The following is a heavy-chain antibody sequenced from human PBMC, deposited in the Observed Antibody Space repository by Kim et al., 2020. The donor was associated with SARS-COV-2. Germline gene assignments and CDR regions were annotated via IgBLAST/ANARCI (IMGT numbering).Heavy chain of an antibody. CDR1: GFTFSSYE. J-gene: IGHJ1*01. CDR3: ARDGYSRSWSFLH. D-gene: IGHD6-13*01. Sequence: GGSLRLSCAASGFTFSSYEMNWVRQAPGKGLEWVSYISSSGSTIYYADPVEGRFTISRDNAKNSLYPQMNSLRAEDTAVYYCARDGYSRSWSFLHWGQGTLVTVSS. CDR2: ISSSGSTI. V-gene: IGHV3-48*03.